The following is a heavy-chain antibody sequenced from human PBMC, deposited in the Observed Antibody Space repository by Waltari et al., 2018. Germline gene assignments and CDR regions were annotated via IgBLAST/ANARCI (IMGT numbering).Heavy chain of an antibody. J-gene: IGHJ6*04. CDR1: GGSISSVHW. CDR3: ARGGYWRLDV. CDR2: IYHSGST. Sequence: QVQLQESGPGLVKPSGTLSLTCAVSGGSISSVHWWTWVRQPPGKGLEWIGEIYHSGSTNYNPSLTSRVTISVDKSKNQFSLTLNSVTSADPAVYYCARGGYWRLDVWGTGTTITGSS. D-gene: IGHD1-1*01. V-gene: IGHV4-4*02.